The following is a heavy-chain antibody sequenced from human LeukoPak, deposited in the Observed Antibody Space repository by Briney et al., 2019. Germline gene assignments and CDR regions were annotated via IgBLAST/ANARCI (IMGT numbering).Heavy chain of an antibody. Sequence: ASVKVSCTASGYTFTAYYMHWVRQAPGQGLEWMGWINPNSGGTNYAQKFQGRVTITRDTSISTAYMELSRLRSDDTAVYYCAKDYYDSSGYYLYYYYGMDVWGQGTTVTVSS. D-gene: IGHD3-22*01. CDR3: AKDYYDSSGYYLYYYYGMDV. V-gene: IGHV1-2*02. CDR1: GYTFTAYY. CDR2: INPNSGGT. J-gene: IGHJ6*02.